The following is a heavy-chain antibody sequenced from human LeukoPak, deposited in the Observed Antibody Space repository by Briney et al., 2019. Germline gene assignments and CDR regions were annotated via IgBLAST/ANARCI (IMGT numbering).Heavy chain of an antibody. D-gene: IGHD6-13*01. CDR3: ARGPRYSFY. CDR2: IYIDGTT. CDR1: GFIVSHNY. Sequence: GGSLRLSCAASGFIVSHNYMTWVRQAPGKGLEWISVIYIDGTTYYANSVKGRFTISRDQANNTLYLQMNTLRDEDTAVYYCARGPRYSFYWGQGTLVSVSS. V-gene: IGHV3-53*01. J-gene: IGHJ4*02.